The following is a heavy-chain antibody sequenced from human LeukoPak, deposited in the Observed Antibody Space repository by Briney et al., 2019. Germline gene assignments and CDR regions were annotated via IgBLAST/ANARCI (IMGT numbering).Heavy chain of an antibody. D-gene: IGHD6-13*01. Sequence: GGSLRLSCAASGFTFSNYGIHWVRQAPGKGLEWVTFIRFDGTYKYYADSVKGRFTISRDNSENTLYLQMNSLRVEDTAIYYCAKGEAASDWGQGTLVTVSS. V-gene: IGHV3-30*02. CDR1: GFTFSNYG. CDR2: IRFDGTYK. CDR3: AKGEAASD. J-gene: IGHJ4*02.